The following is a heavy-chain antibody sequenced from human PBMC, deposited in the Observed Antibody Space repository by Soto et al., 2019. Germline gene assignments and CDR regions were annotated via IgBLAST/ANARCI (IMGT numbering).Heavy chain of an antibody. Sequence: QVKLVQSGAEVKKPGSSVKVSCQASGPAFSSSAISWVRQAPGQGLEWMGGLIPLLGTPKYAPKFQDRVTITADESASTANMELSSLRSDDTAVYYCARPTPLGDSYNSLYGAFALWGQGTLVTVTS. J-gene: IGHJ3*01. CDR3: ARPTPLGDSYNSLYGAFAL. CDR1: GPAFSSSA. D-gene: IGHD3-16*01. CDR2: LIPLLGTP. V-gene: IGHV1-69*01.